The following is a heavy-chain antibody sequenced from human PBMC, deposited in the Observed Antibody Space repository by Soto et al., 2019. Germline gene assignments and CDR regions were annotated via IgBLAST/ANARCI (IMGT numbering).Heavy chain of an antibody. V-gene: IGHV3-33*01. Sequence: GGSLRLSCAASGFTFSSYGMHWVRQAPGKGLEWVAVIRNDGSNKYYADSVKGRFTISRDNAKNTLYLEMNSLRAEDTAVYYCARDWYYYDTSDHFSADAFDIWGQGTTVTVSS. CDR3: ARDWYYYDTSDHFSADAFDI. CDR2: IRNDGSNK. J-gene: IGHJ3*02. CDR1: GFTFSSYG. D-gene: IGHD3-22*01.